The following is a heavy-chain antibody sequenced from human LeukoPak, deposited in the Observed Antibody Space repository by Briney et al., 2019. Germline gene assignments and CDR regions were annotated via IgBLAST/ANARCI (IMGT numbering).Heavy chain of an antibody. Sequence: SETLSLTCTVSGGSTSSSSYYWGWIRQPPGRGLEWIGSVYYSGSTYYNSSLKSRVTISVDTSKNQFSLKLSSVTAADTAVYYCARTFGYSYGYLDHWGQGTLVTVSS. V-gene: IGHV4-39*01. CDR1: GGSTSSSSYY. CDR3: ARTFGYSYGYLDH. J-gene: IGHJ4*02. CDR2: VYYSGST. D-gene: IGHD5-18*01.